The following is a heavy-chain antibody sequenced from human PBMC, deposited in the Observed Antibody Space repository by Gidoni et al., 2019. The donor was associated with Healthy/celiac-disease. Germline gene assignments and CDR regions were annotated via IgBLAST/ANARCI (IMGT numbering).Heavy chain of an antibody. CDR2: INHSGST. D-gene: IGHD2-15*01. CDR1: GASFSGYY. Sequence: QVHLQQFGAGLFKPSATLSLPCAVYGASFSGYYWSWIRQPPGKGLEWIGEINHSGSTNYNPSLKSRVTISVDTYKNQFSLKLSSVTAADTAVYYCARRRGCSGGSCYSFQHWGQGTLVTVSS. CDR3: ARRRGCSGGSCYSFQH. J-gene: IGHJ1*01. V-gene: IGHV4-34*01.